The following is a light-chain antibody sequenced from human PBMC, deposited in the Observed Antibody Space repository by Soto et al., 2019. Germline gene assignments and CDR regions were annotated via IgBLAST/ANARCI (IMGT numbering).Light chain of an antibody. J-gene: IGKJ1*01. Sequence: MQMTQSPSFLSASVGYRASITCRASQNIRSRLAWFQQKPGKAPKLLIYDASSLESGVPQRFSGSGSGTEFTLTISSLQTDDFSTYYCQQYHSYWTFGQGTKVDIK. CDR1: QNIRSR. CDR2: DAS. V-gene: IGKV1-5*01. CDR3: QQYHSYWT.